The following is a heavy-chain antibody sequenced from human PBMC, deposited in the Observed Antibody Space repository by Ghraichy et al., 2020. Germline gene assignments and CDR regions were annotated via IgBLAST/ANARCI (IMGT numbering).Heavy chain of an antibody. CDR1: GGSISSGGYY. V-gene: IGHV4-31*03. Sequence: SETLSLTCTVSGGSISSGGYYWTWIRQHPGKGLEWIGYIYFGGGTYYNPSLKSRVTISLDTSKNQFSLKLSSVTAADTAVYYCARELITAATLIVGWGQGALVTVSS. D-gene: IGHD6-13*01. J-gene: IGHJ4*02. CDR3: ARELITAATLIVG. CDR2: IYFGGGT.